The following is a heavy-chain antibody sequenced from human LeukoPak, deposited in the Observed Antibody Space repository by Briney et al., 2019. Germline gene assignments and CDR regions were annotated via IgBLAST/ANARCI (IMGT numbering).Heavy chain of an antibody. V-gene: IGHV5-51*01. Sequence: GESLKISCKGSGYTFTTYSIGWVRQMPGKGLEWMGIVYPGDSDTRYSTSLQGQVTISADKSISTAYLQWSSLKASDTAMYYCATGIAAAWGFNYWGQGTQVTVSS. D-gene: IGHD6-13*01. CDR3: ATGIAAAWGFNY. J-gene: IGHJ4*02. CDR2: VYPGDSDT. CDR1: GYTFTTYS.